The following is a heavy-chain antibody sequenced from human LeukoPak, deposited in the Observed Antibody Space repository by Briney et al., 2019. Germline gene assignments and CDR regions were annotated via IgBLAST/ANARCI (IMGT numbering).Heavy chain of an antibody. J-gene: IGHJ4*02. CDR3: AKGWLQLDY. D-gene: IGHD5-24*01. CDR1: GFTFSSYG. V-gene: IGHV3-30*18. Sequence: GGSLRLSCAASGFTFSSYGMHRVRQAPGKGLEWVAVISYDGSNKYYADSVKGQFTISRDNSKNTLYLQMNSLRAEDTAVYYCAKGWLQLDYWGQGTLVTVSS. CDR2: ISYDGSNK.